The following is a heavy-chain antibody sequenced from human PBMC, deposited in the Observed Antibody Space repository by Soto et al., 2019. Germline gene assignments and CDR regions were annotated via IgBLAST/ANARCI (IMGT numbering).Heavy chain of an antibody. V-gene: IGHV3-30*18. CDR3: AKDKGYSSSFLGY. Sequence: PGGSLRLSCAASGFTFSSYGMHWVRQAPGKGLEWVAVISYDGSNKYYADSVKGRFTISRDNSKNTLYLQMSSLRAEDTAVYYCAKDKGYSSSFLGYWGQGTLVTVSS. CDR1: GFTFSSYG. CDR2: ISYDGSNK. D-gene: IGHD6-6*01. J-gene: IGHJ4*02.